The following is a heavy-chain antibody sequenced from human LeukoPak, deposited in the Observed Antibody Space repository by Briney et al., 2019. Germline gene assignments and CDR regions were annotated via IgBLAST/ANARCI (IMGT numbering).Heavy chain of an antibody. CDR1: GGSISSSSYY. CDR3: ARDGYIWADSSGDDY. V-gene: IGHV4-39*07. Sequence: PSETLSLTCTVSGGSISSSSYYWGWIRLPPGKGLEWIGSIYYSGSTYYNPSLKSRVTISVDTSKNQFSLKLSSVTAADTAVYYCARDGYIWADSSGDDYWGQGTLVTVSS. CDR2: IYYSGST. D-gene: IGHD6-19*01. J-gene: IGHJ4*02.